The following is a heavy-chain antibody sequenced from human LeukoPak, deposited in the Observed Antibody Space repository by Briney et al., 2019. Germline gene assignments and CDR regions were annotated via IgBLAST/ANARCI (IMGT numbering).Heavy chain of an antibody. Sequence: ASVKVSCKASGGTFSSYAISWVRQAPGQGLEWMGWINPNSDGTNYAQKFQGRVTMTRDTSISTAYMELSRLRSDDTAVYYCARQDYYDTTVPDIWGQGTMVTVSS. V-gene: IGHV1-2*02. J-gene: IGHJ3*02. CDR2: INPNSDGT. CDR1: GGTFSSYA. D-gene: IGHD3-22*01. CDR3: ARQDYYDTTVPDI.